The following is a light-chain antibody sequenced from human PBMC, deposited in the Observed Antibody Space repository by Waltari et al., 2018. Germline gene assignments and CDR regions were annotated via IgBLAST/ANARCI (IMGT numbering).Light chain of an antibody. CDR3: QQYNSYSAST. CDR1: QSISTW. V-gene: IGKV1-5*03. CDR2: QAS. J-gene: IGKJ1*01. Sequence: DIQMTQSPSTLSASVGDRISITCRASQSISTWLAWYQQKPGKAPNLLIYQASTLETGVPSRFSGSGSGTEFTLTISSRQPDDFATYYCQQYNSYSASTFGQGTKVEV.